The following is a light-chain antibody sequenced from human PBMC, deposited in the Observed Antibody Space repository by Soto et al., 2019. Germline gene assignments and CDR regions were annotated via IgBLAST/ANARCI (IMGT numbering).Light chain of an antibody. CDR1: SGHSSYA. Sequence: QLVLTQSPSASASLGASVKLTCTLSSGHSSYAIAWHQQQPEKGPRYLMKLNSDGSHSKGDGIPDRFSGSSSGAERYLTISCLQSEDEADYYCQTWGTVIQYVFGTGTKLT. CDR2: LNSDGSH. CDR3: QTWGTVIQYV. V-gene: IGLV4-69*01. J-gene: IGLJ1*01.